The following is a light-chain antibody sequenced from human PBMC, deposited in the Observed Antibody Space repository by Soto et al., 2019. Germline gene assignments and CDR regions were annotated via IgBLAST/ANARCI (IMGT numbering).Light chain of an antibody. CDR3: QQYRNWPRT. CDR2: GAS. J-gene: IGKJ1*01. Sequence: EIVLTQSPATLSLSPGEIATLSFSASQSVSSYLAWYQQKPGQAPRLLIYGASTRAIDMPGRFSGRGSGTEFTLTISSLQSEDFAVYYCQQYRNWPRTFGQGTKVDIK. V-gene: IGKV3-15*01. CDR1: QSVSSY.